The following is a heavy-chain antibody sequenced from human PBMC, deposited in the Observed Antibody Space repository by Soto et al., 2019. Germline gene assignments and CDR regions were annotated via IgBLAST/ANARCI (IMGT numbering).Heavy chain of an antibody. Sequence: SQTLSLTWAVFGGTFSGYCGSWISQTPGKGLEWIGEISQSGSTNYNPSLKSRVSMSRDTSRNMLYFQMNSLRTEDTAVYYCARSPPDSSGWFCRPFDYWGQGTLVTVSS. D-gene: IGHD6-19*01. CDR2: ISQSGST. V-gene: IGHV4-34*01. CDR3: ARSPPDSSGWFCRPFDY. J-gene: IGHJ4*02. CDR1: GGTFSGYC.